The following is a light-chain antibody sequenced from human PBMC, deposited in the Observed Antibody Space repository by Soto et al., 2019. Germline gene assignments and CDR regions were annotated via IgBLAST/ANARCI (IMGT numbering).Light chain of an antibody. J-gene: IGKJ4*01. CDR3: QQYDNLPPLT. Sequence: DIQMTQSPSSLSASVGDRVTITCQASQDLSNYLNWYQQKPGKAPKLLIYDASNLETGVPSRFSGSGSGTDFTFPISSLQPEDIATYYCQQYDNLPPLTFGGGTKVEIK. CDR2: DAS. V-gene: IGKV1-33*01. CDR1: QDLSNY.